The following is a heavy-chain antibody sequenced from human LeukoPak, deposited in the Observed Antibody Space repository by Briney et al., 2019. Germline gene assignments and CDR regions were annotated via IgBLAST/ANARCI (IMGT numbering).Heavy chain of an antibody. CDR2: ISSSGSTI. V-gene: IGHV3-48*04. CDR3: AREKVNWFDP. Sequence: GGSLRLSCAASGFTFSSYGMNWVRQAPGKGLEWVSYISSSGSTIHYADSVKGRFTISRDNAKNSLYPQMNSLRAEDTAVYYCAREKVNWFDPWGQGTLVTVSS. CDR1: GFTFSSYG. J-gene: IGHJ5*02.